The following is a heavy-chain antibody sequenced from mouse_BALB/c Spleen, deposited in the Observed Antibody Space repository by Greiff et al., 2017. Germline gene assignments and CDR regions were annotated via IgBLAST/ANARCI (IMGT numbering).Heavy chain of an antibody. CDR3: ARGENYRFAY. V-gene: IGHV5-4*02. CDR2: ISDGGSYT. Sequence: EVMLVESGGGLVKPGGSLKLSCAASGFTFSDYYMYWVRQTPEKRLEWVATISDGGSYTYYPDSVKGRFTISRDNAKNNLYLQMSSLKSEDTAMYYCARGENYRFAYWGQGTLVTVSA. D-gene: IGHD2-12*01. CDR1: GFTFSDYY. J-gene: IGHJ3*01.